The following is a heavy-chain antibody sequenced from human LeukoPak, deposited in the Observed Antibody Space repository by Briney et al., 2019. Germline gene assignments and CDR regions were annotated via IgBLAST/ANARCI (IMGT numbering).Heavy chain of an antibody. V-gene: IGHV3-53*01. CDR1: GFTFSAYA. CDR2: SYTGGSP. Sequence: GGSLRLSCEASGFTFSAYAMTWVRQAPGQGLEWVALSYTGGSPYYAESVKGRFTISRDNSQNTLYLQMNSLRAEDTAVYYCARVWELSFDYWGQGTLVTVSS. CDR3: ARVWELSFDY. D-gene: IGHD1-26*01. J-gene: IGHJ4*02.